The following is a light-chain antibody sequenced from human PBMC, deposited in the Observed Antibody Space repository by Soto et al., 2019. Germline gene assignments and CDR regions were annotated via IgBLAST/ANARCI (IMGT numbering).Light chain of an antibody. Sequence: EIVLTQSPATLSLSPGVRATLSCRASQSVSIYLAWYQQKPGQAPRLLIYDASNRATGIPARFSGSGSGTDFTLTISSLEPEDFAVYYCQQRKFWPPITFGQGTRVET. J-gene: IGKJ5*01. CDR3: QQRKFWPPIT. V-gene: IGKV3-11*01. CDR2: DAS. CDR1: QSVSIY.